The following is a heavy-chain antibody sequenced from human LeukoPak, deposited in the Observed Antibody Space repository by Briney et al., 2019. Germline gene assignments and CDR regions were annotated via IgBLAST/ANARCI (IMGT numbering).Heavy chain of an antibody. V-gene: IGHV3-9*01. J-gene: IGHJ4*02. D-gene: IGHD5-12*01. CDR1: GFTFDDYA. Sequence: GGSLRLSCAASGFTFDDYAMHWVRQAPGKGLEWVSGISWNSGSIGYADSVKGRFTISRDNAKNSLYLQMNSLRAEDTALYYCAKDKGYSGYTGPGNWGQGTLVTVSS. CDR3: AKDKGYSGYTGPGN. CDR2: ISWNSGSI.